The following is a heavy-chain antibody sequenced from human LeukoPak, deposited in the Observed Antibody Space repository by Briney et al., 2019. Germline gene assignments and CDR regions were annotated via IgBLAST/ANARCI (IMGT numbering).Heavy chain of an antibody. CDR1: GFAFSTYW. D-gene: IGHD5-18*01. CDR3: VRSPSAMGWFDP. V-gene: IGHV3-74*01. J-gene: IGHJ5*02. Sequence: GGSLRLSCAASGFAFSTYWMHWVRQAPGKGLVWVSRIKTDGTTTDYAGSVKGRFTISRDNAKNTLHLQMNSLTDEDTAVYYCVRSPSAMGWFDPWGQGTLVTVSS. CDR2: IKTDGTTT.